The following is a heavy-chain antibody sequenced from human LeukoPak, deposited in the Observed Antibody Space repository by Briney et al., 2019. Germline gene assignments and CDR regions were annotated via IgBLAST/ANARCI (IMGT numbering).Heavy chain of an antibody. J-gene: IGHJ3*02. CDR1: GGSFSGYY. D-gene: IGHD3-3*01. Sequence: SETLSLTCAVYGGSFSGYYWSWIRQPPGKGLEWIGEINHSGSTNYHPSLKTRITISVDTSKKQFSLRLSTVTAGDTAVYYCVRGKEDDFWSGYYNSGPDAFDISGQGTMVAVSS. CDR3: VRGKEDDFWSGYYNSGPDAFDI. V-gene: IGHV4-34*01. CDR2: INHSGST.